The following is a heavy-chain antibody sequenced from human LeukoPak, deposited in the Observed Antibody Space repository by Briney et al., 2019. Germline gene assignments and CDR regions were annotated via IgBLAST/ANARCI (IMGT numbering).Heavy chain of an antibody. CDR1: GGSISSYY. D-gene: IGHD1-26*01. CDR2: IYTSGST. Sequence: NPSETLSLTCTVSGGSISSYYWSWTRQPAGKGLEWIGRIYTSGSTNYSPSLKSRVTMSVDTSKNQFSLKLSSVTAADTAVYYCARDSRVGATNYYYYYMDVWGKGTTVTVSS. J-gene: IGHJ6*03. V-gene: IGHV4-4*07. CDR3: ARDSRVGATNYYYYYMDV.